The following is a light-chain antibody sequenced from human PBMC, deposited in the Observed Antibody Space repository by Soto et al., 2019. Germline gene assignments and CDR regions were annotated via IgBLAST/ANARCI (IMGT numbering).Light chain of an antibody. CDR1: SSDVGGYNT. Sequence: QSVLTQPXSVSGSPGQSVTISCTGTSSDVGGYNTVSWYQQYPGKAPKFMIYDVNKRPSGVPDRFSGSKSGXXXXXXISGXXXEDXAXYYCCSFAGHYTLVF. V-gene: IGLV2-11*01. CDR3: CSFAGHYTLV. CDR2: DVN. J-gene: IGLJ2*01.